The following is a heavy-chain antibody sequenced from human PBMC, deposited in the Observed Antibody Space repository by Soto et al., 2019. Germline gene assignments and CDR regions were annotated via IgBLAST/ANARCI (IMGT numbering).Heavy chain of an antibody. Sequence: QVQLQESGPGLVKPSETLSLTCTVSGGSISSYYWSWIRQPAGKGLEWIGRIYTSGSTNYNPSLKSRVTMSVETSKNQFSLKLSSVAAADTAVYYCARGGYCSGGSCYSFDAFDIWGEGTIVTVSS. CDR1: GGSISSYY. J-gene: IGHJ3*02. V-gene: IGHV4-4*07. D-gene: IGHD2-15*01. CDR3: ARGGYCSGGSCYSFDAFDI. CDR2: IYTSGST.